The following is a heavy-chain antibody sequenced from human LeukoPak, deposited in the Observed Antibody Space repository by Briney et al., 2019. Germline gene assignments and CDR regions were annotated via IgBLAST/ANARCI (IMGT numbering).Heavy chain of an antibody. D-gene: IGHD6-13*01. V-gene: IGHV3-30*14. Sequence: GESLRLSCAASGFTFGAFPMHWVRQAPGKGLEWVAVISFDGDYKYYADSVKGRFTISRDNSKNTLYLQMNSLRAEDTAVYYCARGGPAAGRFDYWGQGTLVTVSS. CDR3: ARGGPAAGRFDY. CDR2: ISFDGDYK. J-gene: IGHJ4*02. CDR1: GFTFGAFP.